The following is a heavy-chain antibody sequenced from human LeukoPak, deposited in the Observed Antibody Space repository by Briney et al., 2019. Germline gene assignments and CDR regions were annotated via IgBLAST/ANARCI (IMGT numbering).Heavy chain of an antibody. V-gene: IGHV3-30*18. Sequence: GRSLRLSCAASGFTFSSYGMHWVRQAPGKGLEWVAVISYDGSNNYYADSVKGRFTISRDNSKNTLFLQMNSLRPEDTAVYYCAKDRSSGWYSFQHWGQGTLVSVSS. CDR2: ISYDGSNN. CDR1: GFTFSSYG. J-gene: IGHJ1*01. CDR3: AKDRSSGWYSFQH. D-gene: IGHD6-19*01.